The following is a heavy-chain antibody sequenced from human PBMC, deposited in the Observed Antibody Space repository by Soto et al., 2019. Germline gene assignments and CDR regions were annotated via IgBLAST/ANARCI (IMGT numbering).Heavy chain of an antibody. V-gene: IGHV4-4*02. CDR1: GGSISSSNW. CDR3: ARGHDFWSGYYKDYFDS. J-gene: IGHJ4*02. CDR2: IYHSGST. Sequence: QVQLQESGPGLVKPSGTLSLTCAVSGGSISSSNWWSWVRQPPGKGLEWIGEIYHSGSTNYNPSLTSRLTISVEKSKTQFSLNLSSVTAADTAVYYCARGHDFWSGYYKDYFDSWGQGTLVTVSS. D-gene: IGHD3-3*01.